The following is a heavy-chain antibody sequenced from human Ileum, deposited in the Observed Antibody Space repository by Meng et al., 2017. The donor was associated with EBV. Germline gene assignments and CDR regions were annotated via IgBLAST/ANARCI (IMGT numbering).Heavy chain of an antibody. J-gene: IGHJ4*02. Sequence: QVALVKFGPEVKTPGSSVKVSCKSSGSTFSVYGITWVRQAPGQGLEWMGGIIPALGTPKYARKFQDRLTITADKSTSTGYMELHSLTSNDTAVYFCARGTGADYWGQGTLVTVSS. D-gene: IGHD3-10*01. V-gene: IGHV1-69*06. CDR3: ARGTGADY. CDR1: GSTFSVYG. CDR2: IIPALGTP.